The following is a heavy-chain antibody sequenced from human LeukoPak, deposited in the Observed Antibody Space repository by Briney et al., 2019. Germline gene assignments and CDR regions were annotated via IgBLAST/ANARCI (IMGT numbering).Heavy chain of an antibody. J-gene: IGHJ6*03. CDR2: IYYSGST. V-gene: IGHV4-59*01. CDR3: ARDGNFDWLLPYYYMDV. Sequence: SETLSLTCTVSGGSISSYYWGWIRQPPGKGLEWIGYIYYSGSTNYNPSLKSRVTISVDTSKNQFSLKLRSVTAADTAVYYCARDGNFDWLLPYYYMDVWGKGTTVTVSS. CDR1: GGSISSYY. D-gene: IGHD3-9*01.